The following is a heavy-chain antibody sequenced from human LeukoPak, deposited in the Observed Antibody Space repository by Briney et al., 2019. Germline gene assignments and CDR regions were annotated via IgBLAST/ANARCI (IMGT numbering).Heavy chain of an antibody. Sequence: SETLSLTCTVSGGSISSYYWSWIRQPAGKGLEWIGRIYTSGSTNYNPSLKSRVTMSVDTSKNQFYLKLSSVTAADTAVYYCARDGQWLVQKYNWFDPWGQGTLVTVSS. CDR1: GGSISSYY. J-gene: IGHJ5*02. V-gene: IGHV4-4*07. CDR2: IYTSGST. D-gene: IGHD6-19*01. CDR3: ARDGQWLVQKYNWFDP.